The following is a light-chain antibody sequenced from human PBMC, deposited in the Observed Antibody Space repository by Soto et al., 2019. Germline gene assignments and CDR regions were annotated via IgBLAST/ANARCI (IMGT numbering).Light chain of an antibody. CDR2: AAS. CDR3: LQHDSNVWT. V-gene: IGKV1-17*01. CDR1: QDIQNA. J-gene: IGKJ1*01. Sequence: DIQMTQSPSSLSASVGDRVTITCRASQDIQNALGWYQQKPGKAPKRLIYAASSLQSGVPSRFRGSRSGTEFTLTISILQHEDFATYYCLQHDSNVWTFGQGTKVEIK.